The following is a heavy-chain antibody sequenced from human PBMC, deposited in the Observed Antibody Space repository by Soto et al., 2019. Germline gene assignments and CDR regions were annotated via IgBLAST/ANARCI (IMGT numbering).Heavy chain of an antibody. V-gene: IGHV4-4*07. Sequence: PSETLSLTCSVSGGTISGYYWTWIRQPAGKGLEWIGRIYSSGNTKYNPSLQSRVTMSLDTSNNQFSLRLTSVTAADTALYYCARGQRFSDWFDPWGQGALLTVSS. D-gene: IGHD3-3*01. CDR1: GGTISGYY. CDR3: ARGQRFSDWFDP. CDR2: IYSSGNT. J-gene: IGHJ5*02.